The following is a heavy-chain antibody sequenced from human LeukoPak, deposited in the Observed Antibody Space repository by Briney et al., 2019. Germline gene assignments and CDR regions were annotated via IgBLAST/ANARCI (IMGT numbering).Heavy chain of an antibody. D-gene: IGHD3-22*01. J-gene: IGHJ4*02. CDR2: IHTSGNT. Sequence: PSETLSLTCTVSGAAITSYYWSWIRQPAGKRLEWVGRIHTSGNTDYNPSLKSRVTMSIDTSKNQFSLRLTSVTAADTAVYYCARDRDYYDSSGSWEVFDYWGQGTLVTVSS. CDR1: GAAITSYY. V-gene: IGHV4-4*07. CDR3: ARDRDYYDSSGSWEVFDY.